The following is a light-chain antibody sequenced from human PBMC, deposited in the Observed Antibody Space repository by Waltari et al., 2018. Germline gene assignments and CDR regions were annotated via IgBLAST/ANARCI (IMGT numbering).Light chain of an antibody. CDR2: DAS. Sequence: EVVLTQSPVTLSLSPGERATLSCRASQSVGKFLAWYQKKPGQAPRLRIYDASNRATGIPVTFSGSGSGTDVTLTISSVQPEDFALYFCQQRSDWPPSITFGQGTRLEI. CDR1: QSVGKF. J-gene: IGKJ5*01. V-gene: IGKV3-11*01. CDR3: QQRSDWPPSIT.